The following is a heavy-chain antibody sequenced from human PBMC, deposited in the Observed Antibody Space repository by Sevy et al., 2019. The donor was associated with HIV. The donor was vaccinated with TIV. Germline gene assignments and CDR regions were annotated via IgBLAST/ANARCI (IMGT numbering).Heavy chain of an antibody. CDR1: GFTFSDYY. CDR2: ISSSGSTI. Sequence: GGSLRLSCAASGFTFSDYYMSWIRQAPGKGLEWVSYISSSGSTIYYADSLKGRFTISRDNAKNSLYLQMNSLRAEDTAVYYCARVMADCSSTSCYFYYYYYYMDVWGKGTTVTVSS. D-gene: IGHD2-2*01. CDR3: ARVMADCSSTSCYFYYYYYYMDV. J-gene: IGHJ6*03. V-gene: IGHV3-11*04.